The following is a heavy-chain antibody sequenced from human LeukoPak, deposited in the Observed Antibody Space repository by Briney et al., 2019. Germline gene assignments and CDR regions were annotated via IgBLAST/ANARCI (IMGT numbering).Heavy chain of an antibody. J-gene: IGHJ4*02. Sequence: GGSLRLPCAASGFTFSSYAMSWVRQAPGKGLEWVSAISGSGGSTYYADSVKGRFTISRDNSKNTLYLQMNSLRAEDTAVYYCAKGPPYYDFWSGYYQLDYWGQGTLVTVSS. V-gene: IGHV3-23*01. CDR3: AKGPPYYDFWSGYYQLDY. CDR1: GFTFSSYA. CDR2: ISGSGGST. D-gene: IGHD3-3*01.